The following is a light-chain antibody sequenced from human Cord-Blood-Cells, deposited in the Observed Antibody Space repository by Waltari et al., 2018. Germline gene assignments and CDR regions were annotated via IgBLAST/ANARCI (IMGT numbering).Light chain of an antibody. V-gene: IGLV1-36*01. CDR3: AAWDDSLNGYV. J-gene: IGLJ1*01. Sequence: QSVLTQPPSVSEAPRQRVTISCSGSSSNIGNNAVNWYQQLPGKAPKLLIYYDDLLPSGVSVRFSGSKSGTSASRAISGLQSEDEADYYCAAWDDSLNGYVFGTGTKVTVL. CDR1: SSNIGNNA. CDR2: YDD.